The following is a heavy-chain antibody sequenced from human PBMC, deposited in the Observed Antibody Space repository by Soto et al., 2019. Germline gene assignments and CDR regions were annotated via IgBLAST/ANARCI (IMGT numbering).Heavy chain of an antibody. V-gene: IGHV3-7*04. CDR1: GFIFTDYW. J-gene: IGHJ4*02. Sequence: EVQLVESGGGLVQPGGSLRLSCVASGFIFTDYWMIWVRQAPGRGLEWVANINQDGSQKNYVDSVKGRFTISRDNAKNSLHLQMISLRDEDTAIYHCTRGRFEGWGQGTLVTVSS. CDR2: INQDGSQK. D-gene: IGHD3-9*01. CDR3: TRGRFEG.